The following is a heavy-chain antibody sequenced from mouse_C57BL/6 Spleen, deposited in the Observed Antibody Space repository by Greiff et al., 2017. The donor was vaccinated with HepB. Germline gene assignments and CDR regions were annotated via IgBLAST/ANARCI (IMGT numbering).Heavy chain of an antibody. J-gene: IGHJ3*01. CDR3: ARGGSTTASGFAY. CDR1: GYTFTSYW. Sequence: QVQLQQPGAELVRPGSSVKLSCKASGYTFTSYWMDWVKQRPGQGLEWIGNIYPSDSETHYNQKFKDKATLTVDKSSSTAYMQLSSLTSEDSAVYYCARGGSTTASGFAYWGQGTLVTVSA. D-gene: IGHD1-2*01. CDR2: IYPSDSET. V-gene: IGHV1-61*01.